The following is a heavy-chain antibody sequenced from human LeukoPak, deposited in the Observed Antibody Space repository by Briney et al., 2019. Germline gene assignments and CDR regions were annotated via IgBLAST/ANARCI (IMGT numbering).Heavy chain of an antibody. J-gene: IGHJ4*02. D-gene: IGHD2-15*01. CDR2: IWYDGTKK. CDR3: ARDRCSGGSCHAFDY. V-gene: IGHV3-33*01. CDR1: GFSFSSYD. Sequence: GGSLRLCCAASGFSFSSYDMHWVRQAPGKGLEWVAVIWYDGTKKYYADTAKGRFTISRDDSKNTVYLQMNSLRAEDTALYYCARDRCSGGSCHAFDYWGQGTLVTVSS.